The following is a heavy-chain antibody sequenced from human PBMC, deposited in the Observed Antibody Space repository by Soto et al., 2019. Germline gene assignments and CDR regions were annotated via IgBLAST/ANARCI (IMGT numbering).Heavy chain of an antibody. CDR1: GGSISSSNW. J-gene: IGHJ6*04. D-gene: IGHD2-2*01. CDR3: ARVDVVVPAASYYYYGMDV. CDR2: IYHSGST. Sequence: SETLSLTCAVSGGSISSSNWWSWVRQPPGKGLEWIGEIYHSGSTNYNPSLKSRVTISVDKSKNQFSLKLSSVTAADTAVYYCARVDVVVPAASYYYYGMDVWGKGTTVTVSS. V-gene: IGHV4-4*02.